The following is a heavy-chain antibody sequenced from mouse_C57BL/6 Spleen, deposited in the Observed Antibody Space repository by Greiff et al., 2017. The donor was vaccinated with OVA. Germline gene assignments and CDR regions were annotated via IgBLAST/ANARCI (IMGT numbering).Heavy chain of an antibody. Sequence: EVQLQQSGAELVRPGASVKLSCTASGFNIKDDYMHWVKQRPEQGLEWIGWIDPENGDTEYASKFQGKATITADTSSNTAYLQLSSLTSEDTAVYYCVYGYDNGNGYAMDYWGQGTSVTVSS. CDR3: VYGYDNGNGYAMDY. D-gene: IGHD2-2*01. CDR2: IDPENGDT. CDR1: GFNIKDDY. V-gene: IGHV14-4*01. J-gene: IGHJ4*01.